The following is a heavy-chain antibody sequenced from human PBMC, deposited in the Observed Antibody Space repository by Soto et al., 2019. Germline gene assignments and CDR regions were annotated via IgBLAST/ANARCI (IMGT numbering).Heavy chain of an antibody. CDR3: AAPYCSGGSCYYYGMDV. CDR2: IYSGGST. J-gene: IGHJ6*02. Sequence: GGSLRLSCAASGFTVSSNYMSWFRQAPGKGLEWVSVIYSGGSTYYADSVKGRFTISRDNSKNTLYLQMNSLRAEDTAVYYCAAPYCSGGSCYYYGMDVWGQGTTVTVSS. D-gene: IGHD2-15*01. CDR1: GFTVSSNY. V-gene: IGHV3-53*01.